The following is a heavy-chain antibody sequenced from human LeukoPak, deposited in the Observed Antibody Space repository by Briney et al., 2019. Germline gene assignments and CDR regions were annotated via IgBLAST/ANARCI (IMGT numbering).Heavy chain of an antibody. Sequence: GGSLRLSWAASGFTFSSYAMTLVRQAPGKVREWVSGISGSAGTTYYADSVQGRFTISRDTSKNTLYLQMNSLRAEDTAVYYCAKTGSRDTGGSYQYYFDYWGQGNLVTVSS. V-gene: IGHV3-23*01. CDR2: ISGSAGTT. D-gene: IGHD2-8*02. CDR1: GFTFSSYA. J-gene: IGHJ4*02. CDR3: AKTGSRDTGGSYQYYFDY.